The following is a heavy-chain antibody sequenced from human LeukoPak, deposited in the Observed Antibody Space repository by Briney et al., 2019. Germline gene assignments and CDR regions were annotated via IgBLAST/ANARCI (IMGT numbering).Heavy chain of an antibody. D-gene: IGHD3-22*01. CDR1: GFTFDDYG. Sequence: GGSLRLSCAASGFTFDDYGMTWVRQAPGKGLEWVSAINWNGGSTGYADSVKGRFTISRDNAKNSLYLQMNSLRAEDTALYYCARRVYYYDTSPTLLGMGLDYWGQGTLITVSS. CDR3: ARRVYYYDTSPTLLGMGLDY. V-gene: IGHV3-20*04. CDR2: INWNGGST. J-gene: IGHJ4*02.